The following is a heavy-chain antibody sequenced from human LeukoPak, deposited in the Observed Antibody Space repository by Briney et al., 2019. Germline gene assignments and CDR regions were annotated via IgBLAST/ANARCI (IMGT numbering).Heavy chain of an antibody. J-gene: IGHJ5*02. V-gene: IGHV4-61*02. D-gene: IGHD2-21*01. CDR2: IYTSGST. CDR3: ARQVVIALNWFDP. Sequence: SETLSLTCTVSAGSISSGSYYWSWIRQPAGKGLEWIGRIYTSGSTDYNPSLKSRVTISVDTSKNQFSLKLSSVTAADTAVYYCARQVVIALNWFDPWGQGTLVTVSS. CDR1: AGSISSGSYY.